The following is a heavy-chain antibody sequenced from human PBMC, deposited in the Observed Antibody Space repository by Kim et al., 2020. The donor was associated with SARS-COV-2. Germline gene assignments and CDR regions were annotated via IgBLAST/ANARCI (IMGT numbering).Heavy chain of an antibody. D-gene: IGHD2-8*02. CDR2: IRSKANNYSS. CDR3: DRSPPYDDTYWDAFGI. V-gene: IGHV3-73*01. J-gene: IGHJ3*02. Sequence: GGSLRLSCAASGFSFSDSSVHWVRQASGRGLEWVGRIRSKANNYSSEYAVSVGGRFTMSRDESKNTAYLQMNSLKTEDTALYYCDRSPPYDDTYWDAFGIWGRGTMLTVSS. CDR1: GFSFSDSS.